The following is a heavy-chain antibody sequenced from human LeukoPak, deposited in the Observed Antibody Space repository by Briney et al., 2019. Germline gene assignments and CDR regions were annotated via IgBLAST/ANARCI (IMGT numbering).Heavy chain of an antibody. J-gene: IGHJ4*02. CDR3: ARTNSLYYYDSSGPYDNFDY. CDR2: IYPGDSDT. Sequence: GESLKISCQASGYSFTNYWIGWVRQMPGKGLEWMGTIYPGDSDTRYSPSFQGQVTISADKSISTAYLQWSSLKASDTAMYYCARTNSLYYYDSSGPYDNFDYWGQGTLVTVSS. V-gene: IGHV5-51*01. CDR1: GYSFTNYW. D-gene: IGHD3-22*01.